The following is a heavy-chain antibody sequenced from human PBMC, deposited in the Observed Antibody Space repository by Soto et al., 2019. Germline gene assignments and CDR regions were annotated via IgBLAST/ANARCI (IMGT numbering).Heavy chain of an antibody. J-gene: IGHJ4*02. CDR2: ILPIMGSV. CDR3: ARIPRSSYATSDPLDN. D-gene: IGHD2-8*01. V-gene: IGHV1-69*08. Sequence: SVKVSCKASGGTFNTYTFSWVRQAPGQGLEWMGSILPIMGSVNYAHDFRGRLSITADPSTTTAYMELTSLTSHDTAMYYCARIPRSSYATSDPLDNWGQGTLVTVSS. CDR1: GGTFNTYT.